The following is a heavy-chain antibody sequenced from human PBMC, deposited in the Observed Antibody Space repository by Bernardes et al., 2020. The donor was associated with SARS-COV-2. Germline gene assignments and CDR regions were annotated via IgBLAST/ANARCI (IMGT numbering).Heavy chain of an antibody. CDR1: GGSISSYY. V-gene: IGHV3-23*01. Sequence: ETLSLTCTVSGGSISSYYWSWIRQPPGKGLEWVSAISGSGGSTYYADSVKGRFTISRDNSKNTLYLQMNSLRAEDTAVYYCAKDRVPMIVVVISVIEYDYWGQGTLVTVSS. J-gene: IGHJ4*02. D-gene: IGHD3-22*01. CDR2: ISGSGGST. CDR3: AKDRVPMIVVVISVIEYDY.